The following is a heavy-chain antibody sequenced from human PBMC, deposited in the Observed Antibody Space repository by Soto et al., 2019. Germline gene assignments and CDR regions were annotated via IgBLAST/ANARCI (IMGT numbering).Heavy chain of an antibody. V-gene: IGHV4-59*01. CDR1: GGSISSYY. J-gene: IGHJ4*02. D-gene: IGHD4-17*01. Sequence: SETLSLTCTVSGGSISSYYWSWIRQPPGKGLEWIGYIYYSGSTNYNPSLKSRVTISVDTSKNQFSLKLSSVTAADTAVYYCARAPPGPGDYGLNFDYWGQGTLVTVSS. CDR3: ARAPPGPGDYGLNFDY. CDR2: IYYSGST.